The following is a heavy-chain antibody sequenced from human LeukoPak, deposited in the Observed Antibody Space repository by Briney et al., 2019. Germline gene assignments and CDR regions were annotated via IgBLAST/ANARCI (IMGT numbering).Heavy chain of an antibody. D-gene: IGHD2-2*01. J-gene: IGHJ5*02. CDR1: GGSFSGYY. CDR3: ARSYCSSTSCYAVGGGWFDP. V-gene: IGHV4-34*01. Sequence: KASETLSLTCAVYGGSFSGYYWSWIRQPPGKGLEWMGEINHSGSTNYNPSLKSRVTISVDTSKNQFSLKLSSVTAADTAVYYCARSYCSSTSCYAVGGGWFDPWGQGTLVTVSS. CDR2: INHSGST.